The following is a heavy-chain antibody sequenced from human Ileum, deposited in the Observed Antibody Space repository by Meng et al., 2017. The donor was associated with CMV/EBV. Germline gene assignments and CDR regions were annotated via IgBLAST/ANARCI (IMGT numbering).Heavy chain of an antibody. Sequence: GFTFSSYSMNWGRQAPGKGLEWVSSISSSSSYIYYADSVKGRFTISRDNAKNSLYLQMNSLRAEDTAVYYCARTMVRGVITGACSDYWGQGTLVTVSS. CDR2: ISSSSSYI. D-gene: IGHD3-10*01. V-gene: IGHV3-21*01. CDR3: ARTMVRGVITGACSDY. CDR1: GFTFSSYS. J-gene: IGHJ4*02.